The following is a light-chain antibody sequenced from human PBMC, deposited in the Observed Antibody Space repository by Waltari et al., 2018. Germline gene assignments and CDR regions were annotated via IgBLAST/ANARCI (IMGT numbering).Light chain of an antibody. J-gene: IGLJ2*01. CDR3: CSYAGSYTWV. Sequence: QAALTQPRSVSGSPGQSVTISCTGTSSDIGGYNYVSWYQQHPGTAPKLMIYEVTKRPSGVSDRFSGSKSGNTASLTISVLQAEDEADYYCCSYAGSYTWVFGGGTRLTVL. V-gene: IGLV2-11*01. CDR1: SSDIGGYNY. CDR2: EVT.